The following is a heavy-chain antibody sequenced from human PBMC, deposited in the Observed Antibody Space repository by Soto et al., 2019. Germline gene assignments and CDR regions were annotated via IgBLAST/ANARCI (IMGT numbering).Heavy chain of an antibody. CDR2: ISYDGSNK. V-gene: IGHV3-30-3*01. CDR3: ARGSYYYDSSGYYLNWFDP. CDR1: GFTVSGYA. J-gene: IGHJ5*02. Sequence: GSLRLSCAASGFTVSGYAMHWVRQAPGKGLEWVAVISYDGSNKYYADSVKGRFTISRDNSKNTLYLQMNSLRAEDTAVYYCARGSYYYDSSGYYLNWFDPWGQGTLVTVPQ. D-gene: IGHD3-22*01.